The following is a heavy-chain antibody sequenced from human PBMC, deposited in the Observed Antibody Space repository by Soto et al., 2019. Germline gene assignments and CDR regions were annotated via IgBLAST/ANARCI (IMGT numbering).Heavy chain of an antibody. CDR2: IIPIFGTA. CDR1: GGTFSSYA. CDR3: GGGGGWELGGGGFDY. J-gene: IGHJ4*02. V-gene: IGHV1-69*06. D-gene: IGHD1-26*01. Sequence: QVQLVQSGAEVKKPGSSVKVSCKASGGTFSSYAISWVRQAPGQGLEWMGGIIPIFGTANYAQKFQGRVTITADKSTSTAEMGLGSLGSEDAAVYCGGGGGGWELGGGGFDYWGQGTLVTVSS.